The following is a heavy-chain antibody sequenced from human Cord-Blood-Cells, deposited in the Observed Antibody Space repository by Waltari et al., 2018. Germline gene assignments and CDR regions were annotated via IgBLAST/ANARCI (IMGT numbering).Heavy chain of an antibody. D-gene: IGHD4-17*01. J-gene: IGHJ4*02. CDR3: ARQGPSYGDYDY. CDR1: GGSISSYY. V-gene: IGHV4-59*01. Sequence: QVQLQESGPGLVKPSETLSLTCTVSGGSISSYYWSWLRQPPGKGLEWIGYIYYSGSTNYNPSLKSRVTISLDTSKNQFSLKLSSVTAADTAVYYCARQGPSYGDYDYWGQGTLVTVSS. CDR2: IYYSGST.